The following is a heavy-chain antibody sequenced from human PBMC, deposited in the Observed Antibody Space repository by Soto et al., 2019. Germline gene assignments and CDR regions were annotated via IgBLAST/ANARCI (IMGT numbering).Heavy chain of an antibody. D-gene: IGHD2-2*01. CDR1: GGTFSSYA. Sequence: QVQLVQSGAEVKKPGSSVKVSCKASGGTFSSYAISWVRQAPGQGLEWMGGIIPIFGTANYAQKFQGRVTXPXAXPXXTAYMERSSLRSAATAVYYCARHVPAAGYSYGMDVWGQGTTVTVSS. V-gene: IGHV1-69*05. CDR3: ARHVPAAGYSYGMDV. CDR2: IIPIFGTA. J-gene: IGHJ6*02.